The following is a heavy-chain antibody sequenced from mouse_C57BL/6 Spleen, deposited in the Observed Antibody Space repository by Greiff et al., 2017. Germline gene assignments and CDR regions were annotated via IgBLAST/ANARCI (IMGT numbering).Heavy chain of an antibody. D-gene: IGHD1-1*01. CDR1: GFNIKNTY. Sequence: VQLQQSVAELVRPGASVKLSCTASGFNIKNTYMRWVKQRPEQGLEWIGRIDPANGNTKYAPKFQGKATITADTSSNTAYLQLSSLTSEDTAIYYCARWYYGSRYFDYWGQGTTLTVSS. CDR2: IDPANGNT. CDR3: ARWYYGSRYFDY. J-gene: IGHJ2*01. V-gene: IGHV14-3*01.